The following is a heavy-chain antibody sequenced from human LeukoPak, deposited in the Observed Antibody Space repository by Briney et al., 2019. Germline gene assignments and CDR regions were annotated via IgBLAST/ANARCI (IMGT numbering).Heavy chain of an antibody. Sequence: ASVKVSCKASGYTFTSYYMHWVRQAPGQGLEWMGIINPSGGITSYAQKFQGRVTMTRDTSTSTVYMELSSLRSEDTAVYYCARDGEPLEYYDSSGSRGYYFDYWGQGTLVTVSS. J-gene: IGHJ4*02. CDR2: INPSGGIT. D-gene: IGHD3-22*01. CDR1: GYTFTSYY. V-gene: IGHV1-46*01. CDR3: ARDGEPLEYYDSSGSRGYYFDY.